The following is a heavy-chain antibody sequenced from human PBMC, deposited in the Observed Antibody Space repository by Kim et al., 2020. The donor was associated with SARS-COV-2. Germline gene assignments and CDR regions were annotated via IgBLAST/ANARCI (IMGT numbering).Heavy chain of an antibody. Sequence: SETLSLTCAVYGGSFSGYYWSWIRQPPGKGLEWIGEINHSGSTNYNPSLKSRVTISVDTSKNQFSLKLSSVTAADTAVYYCALSPAGSYVDYWGQGTLVTVSS. CDR1: GGSFSGYY. V-gene: IGHV4-34*01. D-gene: IGHD3-10*01. CDR2: INHSGST. J-gene: IGHJ4*02. CDR3: ALSPAGSYVDY.